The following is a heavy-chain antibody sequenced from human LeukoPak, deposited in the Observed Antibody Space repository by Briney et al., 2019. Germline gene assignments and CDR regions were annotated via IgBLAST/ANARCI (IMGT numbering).Heavy chain of an antibody. CDR1: GFTFSDYY. CDR3: ARDPSSSSFFDY. Sequence: PGGSLRLSCAASGFTFSDYYLSWIRQAPGKGLEWVSYISSSGSTIYYADSVKGRFTISRDNAKNSLYLQMNSLRAEDKAVYYCARDPSSSSFFDYWGQGTLVTVSS. CDR2: ISSSGSTI. V-gene: IGHV3-11*01. D-gene: IGHD6-6*01. J-gene: IGHJ4*02.